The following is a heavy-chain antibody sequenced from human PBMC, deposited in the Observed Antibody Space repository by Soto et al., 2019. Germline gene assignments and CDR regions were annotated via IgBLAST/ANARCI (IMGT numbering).Heavy chain of an antibody. Sequence: SETLSLTCAVSGYSISSGYHWGWIRQPPGKGLEWIATIYRSGSTYYNPSLKSRVTISVDTSKNQISLKLSSVTAADTAVYYCARVNWNPDYWGRGTLVTVAS. CDR3: ARVNWNPDY. D-gene: IGHD1-1*01. J-gene: IGHJ4*02. V-gene: IGHV4-38-2*01. CDR1: GYSISSGYH. CDR2: IYRSGST.